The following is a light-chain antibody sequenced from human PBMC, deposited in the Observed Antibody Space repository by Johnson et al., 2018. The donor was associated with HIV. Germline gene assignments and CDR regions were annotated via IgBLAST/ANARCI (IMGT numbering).Light chain of an antibody. J-gene: IGLJ1*01. CDR1: SSNIGNNY. CDR3: GTWDSSLSDRYV. CDR2: DNN. V-gene: IGLV1-51*01. Sequence: QSVLTQPPSVSAAPGQKVTISCSGSSSNIGNNYVSWYQQLPGTAPKLLIYDNNKRPSGIPDRFSGSKSGTSAALGITGLQTGDEADYYCGTWDSSLSDRYVFGTGTKFTVL.